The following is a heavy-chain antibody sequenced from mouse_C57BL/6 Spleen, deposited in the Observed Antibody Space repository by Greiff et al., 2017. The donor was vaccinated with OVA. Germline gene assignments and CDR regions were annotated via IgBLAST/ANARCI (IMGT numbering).Heavy chain of an antibody. CDR1: GYTFTSYW. Sequence: QVQLQQPGAELVKPGASVKLSCKASGYTFTSYWMQWVKQRPGQGLEWIGEIDPSDSYTNYNQKFKGKATLTVDTSSSTAYMQLSSLTSEDSAVYYCARQLRPYYFDDWGQGTTLTVSS. J-gene: IGHJ2*01. D-gene: IGHD3-2*02. V-gene: IGHV1-50*01. CDR3: ARQLRPYYFDD. CDR2: IDPSDSYT.